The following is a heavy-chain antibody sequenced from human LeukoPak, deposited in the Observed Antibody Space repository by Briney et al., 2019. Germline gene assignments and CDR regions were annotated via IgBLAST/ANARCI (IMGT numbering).Heavy chain of an antibody. J-gene: IGHJ3*02. D-gene: IGHD2-2*01. V-gene: IGHV1-69*05. CDR3: ARPSRVVVPAAIHAFDI. CDR2: IIPIFGTA. Sequence: ASVNVSCKASGGTFSSYAISWVRQAPGQGLEWMGGIIPIFGTANYAQKFQGRVTITTDESTSTAYMELSSLRSEDTAVYYCARPSRVVVPAAIHAFDIWGQGTMVTVSS. CDR1: GGTFSSYA.